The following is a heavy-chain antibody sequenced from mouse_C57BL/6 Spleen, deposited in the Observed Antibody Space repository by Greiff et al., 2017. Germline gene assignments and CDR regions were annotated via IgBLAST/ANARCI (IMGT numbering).Heavy chain of an antibody. D-gene: IGHD4-1*01. CDR3: AGPLGGPACVAC. CDR1: GYTFTSYW. Sequence: QVQLKQPGAELVKPGASVKLSCKASGYTFTSYWMHWVKQRPGQGLEWIGMIHPNSGSTNYNEKFKSKATLTVDKSSSTASMQLSSLASEDSAVYYCAGPLGGPACVACWGQGTLVTVSA. CDR2: IHPNSGST. V-gene: IGHV1-64*01. J-gene: IGHJ3*01.